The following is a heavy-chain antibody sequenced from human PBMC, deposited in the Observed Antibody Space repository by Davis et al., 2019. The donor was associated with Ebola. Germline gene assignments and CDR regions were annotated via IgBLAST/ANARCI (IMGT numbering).Heavy chain of an antibody. CDR3: AREGAEQAFDI. V-gene: IGHV3-66*03. CDR1: GFTFGSYW. Sequence: LSLTCAASGFTFGSYWMSWVRQAPGQGLAWVAGIIGRGTTYYEDSVKGRFTVSRDNSKNTLHLQMNNLRPEDTAVYYCAREGAEQAFDIWGQGTMVTVSS. D-gene: IGHD1-26*01. J-gene: IGHJ3*02. CDR2: IIGRGTT.